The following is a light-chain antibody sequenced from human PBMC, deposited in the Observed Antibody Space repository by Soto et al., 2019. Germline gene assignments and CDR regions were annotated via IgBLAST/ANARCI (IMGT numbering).Light chain of an antibody. Sequence: QSVLTQPPSVSGAPGQRVTISCTGSSSNIGAGHALHWYQHLPGAAPKLLMYGNSDRPSGVPDRFSGSKSGTSASLAITGLQRADAADYYCQSYDDSLSGWVFGGGTKLTVL. CDR2: GNS. CDR3: QSYDDSLSGWV. CDR1: SSNIGAGHA. J-gene: IGLJ3*02. V-gene: IGLV1-40*01.